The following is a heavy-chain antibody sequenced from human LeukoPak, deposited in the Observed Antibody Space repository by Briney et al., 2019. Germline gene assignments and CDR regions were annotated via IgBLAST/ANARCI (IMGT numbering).Heavy chain of an antibody. Sequence: SETLFLTCTVSGGSISSGSYYWSWIRQPAGKGLEWIGRIYSSGSTNYNPSLKSRVTISVDTSKNQFSLKLSSVTAADTAVYYCARSYFDYWGQGTLVTVSS. CDR2: IYSSGST. CDR1: GGSISSGSYY. V-gene: IGHV4-61*02. J-gene: IGHJ4*02. CDR3: ARSYFDY.